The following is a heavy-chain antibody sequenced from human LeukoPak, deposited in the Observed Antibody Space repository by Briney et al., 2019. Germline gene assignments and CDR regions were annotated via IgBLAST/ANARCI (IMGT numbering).Heavy chain of an antibody. J-gene: IGHJ6*03. D-gene: IGHD4-23*01. CDR2: INHSGST. Sequence: SETLSLTCAVCGGSFSGYYWNWIRQPPGKGLEWIGEINHSGSTNYNPSLKSRVTISVDTSKNQFSLKVNSVTAADTAVYYCATRPTPPYYYYYMDVWGKGTTVTVSS. CDR1: GGSFSGYY. V-gene: IGHV4-34*01. CDR3: ATRPTPPYYYYYMDV.